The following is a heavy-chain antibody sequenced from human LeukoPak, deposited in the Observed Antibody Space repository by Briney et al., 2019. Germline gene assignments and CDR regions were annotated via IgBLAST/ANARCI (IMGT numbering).Heavy chain of an antibody. CDR3: ARHNYCSSTSCYSP. J-gene: IGHJ5*02. Sequence: PSQTLSLTCTVSGGSISRGDYYWSWIRQPPGKSLEWIGYIYYSGSTYYNPSLKSRVTISVDTSKNQFSLKLSSVTAADTAVYYCARHNYCSSTSCYSPWGQGTLVTVSS. D-gene: IGHD2-2*01. V-gene: IGHV4-30-4*08. CDR1: GGSISRGDYY. CDR2: IYYSGST.